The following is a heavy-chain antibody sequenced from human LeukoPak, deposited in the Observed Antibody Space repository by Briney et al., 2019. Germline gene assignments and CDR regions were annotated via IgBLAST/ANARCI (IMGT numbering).Heavy chain of an antibody. D-gene: IGHD1-26*01. J-gene: IGHJ4*02. CDR3: ARVFARGGEISGSYYYY. V-gene: IGHV1-69*05. Sequence: SVKVSCKASGGTFSSYAISWVRQAPGQGLEWMGGIIPMFGTANYAQKFQGRITITTEESTSTAYMELSSLGSEDTAMYYCARVFARGGEISGSYYYYWGQGTLVTVSS. CDR1: GGTFSSYA. CDR2: IIPMFGTA.